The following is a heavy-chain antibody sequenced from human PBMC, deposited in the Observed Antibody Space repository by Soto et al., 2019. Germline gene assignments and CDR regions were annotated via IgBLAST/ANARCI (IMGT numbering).Heavy chain of an antibody. D-gene: IGHD3-3*01. J-gene: IGHJ6*02. Sequence: GASVKVSCKASGGTFSSYAISWVRQAPGQGLEWMGWMNPNSGNTGYAQKFQGRVTMTRNTSISTAYMELSSLRSEDTAVYYCAITYDFWSGYYLVWDVWGQGTTVTVSS. V-gene: IGHV1-8*02. CDR1: GGTFSSYA. CDR2: MNPNSGNT. CDR3: AITYDFWSGYYLVWDV.